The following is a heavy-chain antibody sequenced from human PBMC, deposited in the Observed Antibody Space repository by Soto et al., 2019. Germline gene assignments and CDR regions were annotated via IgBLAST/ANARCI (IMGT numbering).Heavy chain of an antibody. V-gene: IGHV1-69*01. J-gene: IGHJ3*02. CDR1: GGTFSGYA. CDR2: IIPIFGTA. CDR3: ARVYNWNDENAFDI. D-gene: IGHD1-20*01. Sequence: QVQLVQSGAEVKKPGSSVKVSCKASGGTFSGYAISWVRQAPGQGLEWMGGIIPIFGTANYAQKFQGRVTITADESTSTAYMELSSLRSEDTAVYYCARVYNWNDENAFDIWGQGTMVTVSS.